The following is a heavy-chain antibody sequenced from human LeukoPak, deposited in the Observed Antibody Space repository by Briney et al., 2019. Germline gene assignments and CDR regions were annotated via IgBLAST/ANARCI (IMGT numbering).Heavy chain of an antibody. CDR3: ARKWLVPKHFDY. V-gene: IGHV4-39*07. Sequence: PSETLSLTCAVSGDSISTTTYYWSWIRQAPGKGLEWLGGILYSGGTYSNPSLKSRVTLSVDTSKNQFSLKLSSVTAADTAVYYCARKWLVPKHFDYWGQGTLVTVSS. D-gene: IGHD6-19*01. J-gene: IGHJ4*02. CDR1: GDSISTTTYY. CDR2: ILYSGGT.